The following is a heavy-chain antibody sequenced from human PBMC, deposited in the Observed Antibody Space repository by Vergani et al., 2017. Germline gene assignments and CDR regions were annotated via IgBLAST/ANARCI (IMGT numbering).Heavy chain of an antibody. Sequence: QVQLQQWGAGLFKPSETLSLTCAVYGGSFSGYYWGWIRQTPGKGLEWSGETNHSGSTNYNPSLKRRITISVDTAKNQFSLKLSSVTAADTAVYYCARGPRAFDIWGQGTMVTVSS. J-gene: IGHJ3*02. CDR2: TNHSGST. V-gene: IGHV4-34*01. CDR3: ARGPRAFDI. CDR1: GGSFSGYY.